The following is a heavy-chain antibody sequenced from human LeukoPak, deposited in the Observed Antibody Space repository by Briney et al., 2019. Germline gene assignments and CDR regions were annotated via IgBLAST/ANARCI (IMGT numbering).Heavy chain of an antibody. J-gene: IGHJ3*02. Sequence: ASVKVSCKASGYTFNTYGITWVRQAPGQGLEWMGWINPNSGGTNYAQKFQGRVTMTRDTSISTAYMELSRLRSDDTAVYYCARDHWNSDAFDIWGQGTMVTVSS. V-gene: IGHV1-2*02. CDR2: INPNSGGT. CDR3: ARDHWNSDAFDI. D-gene: IGHD1/OR15-1a*01. CDR1: GYTFNTYG.